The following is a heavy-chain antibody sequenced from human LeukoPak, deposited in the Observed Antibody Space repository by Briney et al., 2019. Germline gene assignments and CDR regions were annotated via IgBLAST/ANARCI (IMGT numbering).Heavy chain of an antibody. Sequence: PSETLSLTCTVSGDSISSYYWGWIRQPPGKGLEWIGSIYYSGSTYYNPSLKSRVTISVDTSKNQFSLKLSSVTAADTAVYYCARQSGDLDYWGQGTLVTVSS. CDR1: GDSISSYY. V-gene: IGHV4-39*01. D-gene: IGHD3-10*01. CDR3: ARQSGDLDY. J-gene: IGHJ4*02. CDR2: IYYSGST.